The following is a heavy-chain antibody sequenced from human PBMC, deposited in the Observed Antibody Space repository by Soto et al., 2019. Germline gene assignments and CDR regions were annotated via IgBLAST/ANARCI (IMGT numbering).Heavy chain of an antibody. CDR2: IYYSGST. V-gene: IGHV4-30-4*01. D-gene: IGHD3-3*02. J-gene: IGHJ4*02. CDR3: ARGVLAWVFDY. CDR1: GGSISSGDYY. Sequence: SETLSLTCTVSGGSISSGDYYWSWIRQPPGKGLEWIGYIYYSGSTYYNPSLKSRVTISVDTSKNQFSLKLSSVTAADTAVYYCARGVLAWVFDYWGQGTLVTVSS.